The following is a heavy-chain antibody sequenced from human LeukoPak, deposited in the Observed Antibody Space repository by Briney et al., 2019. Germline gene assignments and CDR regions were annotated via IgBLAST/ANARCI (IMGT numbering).Heavy chain of an antibody. D-gene: IGHD5-24*01. CDR1: GGSISSYY. Sequence: SETLSLTCTVSGGSISSYYWSWIRQPPGKGLEWIGYIYYSGSTNYNPSLKSRVTISVDTSKNQISLKLSSVTAADTAVYYCASLEKDTDYYYGMDVWGQGTTVTVSS. V-gene: IGHV4-59*01. J-gene: IGHJ6*02. CDR3: ASLEKDTDYYYGMDV. CDR2: IYYSGST.